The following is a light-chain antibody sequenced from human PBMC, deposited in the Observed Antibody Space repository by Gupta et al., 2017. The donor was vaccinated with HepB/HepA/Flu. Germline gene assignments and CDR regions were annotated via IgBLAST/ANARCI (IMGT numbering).Light chain of an antibody. CDR2: GNK. CDR1: SSNIGAGCD. Sequence: QSVLTQPLSVSGAPGHRITTSCTRNSSNIGAGCDLDWYQLLPGTAAKLLIYGNKSRRSGVPKRISGSKSGTSASMAITGLPAEDESVYYCQSYDSSLSGRWVFGGGTKLTVL. V-gene: IGLV1-40*01. J-gene: IGLJ3*02. CDR3: QSYDSSLSGRWV.